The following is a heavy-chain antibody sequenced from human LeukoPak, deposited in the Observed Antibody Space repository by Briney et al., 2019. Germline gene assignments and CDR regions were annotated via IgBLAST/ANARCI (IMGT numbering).Heavy chain of an antibody. J-gene: IGHJ3*02. V-gene: IGHV3-11*01. CDR1: GFSFSDYF. CDR2: ISDTGRTI. CDR3: ARLQSPDSPLDI. Sequence: PGGSLRLSCAASGFSFSDYFMTWIRQAPGKGLEWVSYISDTGRTIYYADSVRGRITISRDNAKNSLFLQMDTLRAEDTAVYYCARLQSPDSPLDIWGRGTMVTVSS. D-gene: IGHD5-24*01.